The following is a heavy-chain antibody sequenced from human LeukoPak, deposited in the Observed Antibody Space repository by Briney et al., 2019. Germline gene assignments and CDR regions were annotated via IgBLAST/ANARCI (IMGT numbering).Heavy chain of an antibody. CDR3: AKGLSLGELSTPGDY. CDR1: GLTFSNYA. CDR2: ISTSRIT. D-gene: IGHD3-16*02. J-gene: IGHJ4*02. Sequence: PGGSLRLSCAASGLTFSNYAMTWVRQAPGKGLDWVSGISTSRITYYADSVKGRFTISRDNSKNTLYLQMNSLRAEDTAVYYCAKGLSLGELSTPGDYWGQGTLVTVSS. V-gene: IGHV3-23*01.